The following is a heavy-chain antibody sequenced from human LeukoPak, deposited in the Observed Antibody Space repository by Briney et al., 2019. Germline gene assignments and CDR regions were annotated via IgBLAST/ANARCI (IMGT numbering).Heavy chain of an antibody. CDR1: GYTFTGYY. J-gene: IGHJ2*01. CDR2: INPNSGGA. V-gene: IGHV1-2*02. CDR3: ARADYSAPPPDL. Sequence: GASVKVSCKASGYTFTGYYLHWVRQAPGQGLEWMGYINPNSGGAKSAQKFQDRVTMTSDTSIDTAYIELTRLTSDDTALYYCARADYSAPPPDLWGRGTLVTVSS. D-gene: IGHD5-12*01.